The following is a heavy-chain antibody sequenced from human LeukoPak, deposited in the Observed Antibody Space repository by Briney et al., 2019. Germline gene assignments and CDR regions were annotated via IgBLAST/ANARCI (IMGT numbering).Heavy chain of an antibody. CDR1: GNSISGNYY. V-gene: IGHV4-61*02. J-gene: IGHJ4*02. CDR2: IFTSGNT. CDR3: TRESATSGSTD. Sequence: KPSQTLSLTCTVSGNSISGNYYWNWIRQPAGKGLEWIGRIFTSGNTNYNSSLKSRVTISFDTSKDQFSLRLSSVTVADTAFYCTRESATSGSTDWGQGTLVTVSS. D-gene: IGHD3-10*01.